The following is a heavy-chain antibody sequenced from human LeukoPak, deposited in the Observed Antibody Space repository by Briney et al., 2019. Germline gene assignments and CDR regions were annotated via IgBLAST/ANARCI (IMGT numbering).Heavy chain of an antibody. CDR2: INTDGSTT. CDR1: GFTFSSRW. J-gene: IGHJ6*02. V-gene: IGHV3-74*01. Sequence: GGSLRLSCVASGFTFSSRWMHWVRQAPGKGLVWVSIINTDGSTTRYADFVEGRFTISRDNAGNTLYLEMNSLRVEDTAVYFCARDISRTMDVWGQGTTVTV. CDR3: ARDISRTMDV. D-gene: IGHD2/OR15-2a*01.